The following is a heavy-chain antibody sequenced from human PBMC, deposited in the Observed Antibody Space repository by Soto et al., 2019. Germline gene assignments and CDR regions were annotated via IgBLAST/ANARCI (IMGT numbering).Heavy chain of an antibody. J-gene: IGHJ5*02. V-gene: IGHV4-31*03. D-gene: IGHD6-13*01. CDR3: ARDSRGQQLVQVGNWFDP. CDR1: GGSISRGGYY. CDR2: IYYSGSP. Sequence: SETLSLTCTVSGGSISRGGYYWSWIRQHPGKGLEWIGSIYYSGSPDFTASLKSRVTISVDTSKNQCSLKLSSVTAEDTAVYYCARDSRGQQLVQVGNWFDPWGQGTLVTVSS.